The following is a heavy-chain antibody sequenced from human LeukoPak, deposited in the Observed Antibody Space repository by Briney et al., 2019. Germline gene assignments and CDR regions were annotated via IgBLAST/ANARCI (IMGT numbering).Heavy chain of an antibody. Sequence: PGESLTLSCAASGLTFGDYAMHWVRQPPGKGLEWVWATSWNSRTIAYADSARGRFTIPRDSAENFLYLQMNSLRAQDTPFYYCTKVAGGSSFGKVYYYMDVWGKGTTVTVSS. CDR3: TKVAGGSSFGKVYYYMDV. V-gene: IGHV3-9*01. D-gene: IGHD2-15*01. CDR1: GLTFGDYA. J-gene: IGHJ6*03. CDR2: TSWNSRTI.